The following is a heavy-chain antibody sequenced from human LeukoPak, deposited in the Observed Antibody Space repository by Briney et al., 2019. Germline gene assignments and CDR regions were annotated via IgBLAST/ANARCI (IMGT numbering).Heavy chain of an antibody. J-gene: IGHJ4*02. Sequence: PSETLSLTCAVSGGSMSNSNWWSWVRQPPGKGMEWIGEIHHSGSTYYNPSLKSRVTISVDTSKNQFSLKLSSVTAADTAVYYCARDRSYGSGSYRIDYWGQGTLVTVSS. CDR2: IHHSGST. CDR3: ARDRSYGSGSYRIDY. CDR1: GGSMSNSNW. D-gene: IGHD3-10*01. V-gene: IGHV4-4*02.